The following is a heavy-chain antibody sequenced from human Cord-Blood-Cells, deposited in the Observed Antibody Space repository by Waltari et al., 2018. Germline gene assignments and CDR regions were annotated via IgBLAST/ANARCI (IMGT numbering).Heavy chain of an antibody. J-gene: IGHJ6*03. CDR1: GFTFGDYA. CDR2: IKSKAYGGTK. Sequence: EVQLVESGGGLVKPGRSLRLSCTASGFTFGDYAMSWFRQAPGKGLEWVGFIKSKAYGGTKEYAASVKGRFTISRDDSKSIAYLQMNSLKTEDTAVYYCTRGGVVVPAAYYYYYYMDVWGKGTTVTVSS. V-gene: IGHV3-49*05. D-gene: IGHD2-2*01. CDR3: TRGGVVVPAAYYYYYYMDV.